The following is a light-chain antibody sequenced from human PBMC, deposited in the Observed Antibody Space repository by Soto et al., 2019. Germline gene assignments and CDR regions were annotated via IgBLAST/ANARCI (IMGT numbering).Light chain of an antibody. J-gene: IGKJ2*01. V-gene: IGKV3-11*01. CDR1: QSVGSY. Sequence: EVVLTQSPATLSLSPGERATLSCRASQSVGSYLAWYQQKLGQAPRLLIYDASNRATGIPGRFSGSGSGTDFTLTISSLETEDFAVYYCQQRGTFGQGTKVEIK. CDR2: DAS. CDR3: QQRGT.